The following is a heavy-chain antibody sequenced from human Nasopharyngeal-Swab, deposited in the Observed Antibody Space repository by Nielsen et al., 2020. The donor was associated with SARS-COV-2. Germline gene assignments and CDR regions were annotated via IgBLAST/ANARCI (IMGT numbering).Heavy chain of an antibody. Sequence: GESLKISCAVSGFTFNNYWMHWVRQAPGKGLVWVSRINGEESRTSYADSVKGRFTISRGNAKNTLYLQMNSLRAGDAAMYYCARDPHGVRGAMQDAFDLWGQGTMVTVSS. CDR3: ARDPHGVRGAMQDAFDL. V-gene: IGHV3-74*01. CDR2: INGEESRT. J-gene: IGHJ3*01. D-gene: IGHD3-16*01. CDR1: GFTFNNYW.